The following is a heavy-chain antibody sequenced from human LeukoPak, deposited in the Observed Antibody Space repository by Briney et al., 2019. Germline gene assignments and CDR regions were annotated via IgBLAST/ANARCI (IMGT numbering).Heavy chain of an antibody. CDR1: GFTFKTHA. CDR2: IDDSGVIR. CDR3: AKGAQQLVYWVDY. Sequence: GGSLRLSCAASGFTFKTHAMSWVRQAPGKGLEWVSRIDDSGVIRSYADSVKGRFTISRDNSKMTLTLQMNSLRAEDTAVYYCAKGAQQLVYWVDYWGQGTLVTVSS. J-gene: IGHJ4*02. D-gene: IGHD6-13*01. V-gene: IGHV3-23*01.